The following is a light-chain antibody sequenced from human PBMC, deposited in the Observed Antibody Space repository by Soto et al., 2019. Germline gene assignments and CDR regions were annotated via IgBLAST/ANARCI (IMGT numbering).Light chain of an antibody. CDR2: DVS. V-gene: IGKV3-11*01. J-gene: IGKJ5*01. CDR1: QSVSSY. CDR3: QQRSNWIT. Sequence: EIVLTQSTASLSLSPGERATLSCRASQSVSSYLAWYQHKPGQALRLLIYDVSNRATGVPVRFSGSGSGTDFTLTISSLEPEDFAVYYCQQRSNWITFGQGTRLDIE.